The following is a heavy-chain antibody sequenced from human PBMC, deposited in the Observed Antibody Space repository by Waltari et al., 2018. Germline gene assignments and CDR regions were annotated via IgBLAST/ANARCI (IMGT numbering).Heavy chain of an antibody. CDR3: ARDVYYYDSSGYYGVGCYVDY. Sequence: QVQLQQWGAGLLKPSETLSLTCAVYGGSFSGYYWSWIRQPPGKGLEWIGEINHSGSTNDNPSLKSRVTRSVDTSKNQFSRKLSSVTAADTAVYYCARDVYYYDSSGYYGVGCYVDYWGQGTLVTVSS. J-gene: IGHJ4*02. CDR2: INHSGST. CDR1: GGSFSGYY. V-gene: IGHV4-34*01. D-gene: IGHD3-22*01.